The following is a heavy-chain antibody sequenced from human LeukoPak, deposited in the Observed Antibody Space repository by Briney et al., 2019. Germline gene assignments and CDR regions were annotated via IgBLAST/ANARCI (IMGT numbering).Heavy chain of an antibody. CDR3: ARDRSGVSYY. V-gene: IGHV3-21*06. D-gene: IGHD3-10*01. J-gene: IGHJ4*02. CDR1: GFSFSTYD. Sequence: PGGSLRLSCGASGFSFSTYDMNWVRQAPGKGLEWVSSISGSGDYIYYADSVKGRFTISRDNAKNSLFLQMDSLRAEDTAVYYCARDRSGVSYYWGQGTLVTVSS. CDR2: ISGSGDYI.